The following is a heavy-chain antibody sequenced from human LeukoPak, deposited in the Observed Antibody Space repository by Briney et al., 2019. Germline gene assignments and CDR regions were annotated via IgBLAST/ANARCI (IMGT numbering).Heavy chain of an antibody. J-gene: IGHJ4*02. CDR1: GGSISSSSYY. V-gene: IGHV4-39*07. CDR2: IYYSGST. Sequence: SETLSLTCTVSGGSISSSSYYWGWIRQPPGKGLEWIGSIYYSGSTYYNPSLKSRVTMSVDRSKNQFSLKLSSVTAADTAVYYCARGRDSSGYSPLDYWGQGTLVTVSS. D-gene: IGHD3-22*01. CDR3: ARGRDSSGYSPLDY.